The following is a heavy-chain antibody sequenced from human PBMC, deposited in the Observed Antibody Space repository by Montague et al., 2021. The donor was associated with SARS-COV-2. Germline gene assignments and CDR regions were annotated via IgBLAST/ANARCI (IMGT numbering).Heavy chain of an antibody. D-gene: IGHD3-22*01. CDR1: GGSISSSRYY. V-gene: IGHV4-39*01. J-gene: IGHJ5*02. CDR3: ARHPPMT. Sequence: SKTLSLTCTVSGGSISSSRYYWGWIRQPPGKGLVWIGSIYYSGSTYYNPSLKSRVTISVDTSKNQFSLKLSSVTAADTAVYYCARHPPMTWGQGTLVTVSS. CDR2: IYYSGST.